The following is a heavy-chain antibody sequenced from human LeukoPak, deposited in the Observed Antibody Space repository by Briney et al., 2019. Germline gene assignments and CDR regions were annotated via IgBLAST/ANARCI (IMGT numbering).Heavy chain of an antibody. CDR1: GFPVSSNY. V-gene: IGHV3-53*01. D-gene: IGHD4-17*01. Sequence: GGSLRLSCAASGFPVSSNYMSWVRQAPGKGLEWVSVIYSGGSTYYADSVKGRFTISRDNSKNTLYLQMNSLRAEDTAVYYCARDNYGDYGMDVWGKGTTVTVSS. CDR2: IYSGGST. J-gene: IGHJ6*04. CDR3: ARDNYGDYGMDV.